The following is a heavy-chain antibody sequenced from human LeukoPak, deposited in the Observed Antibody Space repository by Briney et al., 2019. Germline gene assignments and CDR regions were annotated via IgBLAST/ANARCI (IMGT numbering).Heavy chain of an antibody. CDR1: GGTFNRYA. V-gene: IGHV1-69*01. J-gene: IGHJ4*02. Sequence: SVKVSCKASGGTFNRYAISWVRQAPGQGLEWMGGIIPIFGTANYAQKFQGRVTITADESSSTAYVELSSLRSEDTAVYYCARDASIYDSRGYYFLFWGQGTLVTVSS. CDR3: ARDASIYDSRGYYFLF. D-gene: IGHD3-22*01. CDR2: IIPIFGTA.